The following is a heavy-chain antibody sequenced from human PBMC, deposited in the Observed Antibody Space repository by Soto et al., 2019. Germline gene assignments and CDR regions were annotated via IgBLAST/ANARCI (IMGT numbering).Heavy chain of an antibody. CDR2: IFTTGTTI. V-gene: IGHV3-48*03. J-gene: IGHJ4*02. D-gene: IGHD3-9*01. CDR3: ARDKDWAFDY. Sequence: GGSLRLSCVASGFTFSSYSMVWVRQAPGKGLELVSYIFTTGTTIYYADSVKGRFTVSRDNAKNSVFLLLNSLRAEDTAVYYCARDKDWAFDYWGQGTPVTVSS. CDR1: GFTFSSYS.